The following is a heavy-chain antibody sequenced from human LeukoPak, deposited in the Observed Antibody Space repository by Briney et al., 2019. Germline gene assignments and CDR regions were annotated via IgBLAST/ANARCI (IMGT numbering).Heavy chain of an antibody. D-gene: IGHD3-10*01. CDR2: ISYDGSNK. CDR3: AKDYYYGSGSQAAPYYYYYYMDV. J-gene: IGHJ6*03. CDR1: GFTFSSYG. Sequence: GRSLRLSCAASGFTFSSYGMHWVRQAPGKGLEWVAVISYDGSNKYYADSVKGRFTISRDNSKNTLYLQMNSLRAEDTAVYYCAKDYYYGSGSQAAPYYYYYYMDVWGKGTTVTVSS. V-gene: IGHV3-30*18.